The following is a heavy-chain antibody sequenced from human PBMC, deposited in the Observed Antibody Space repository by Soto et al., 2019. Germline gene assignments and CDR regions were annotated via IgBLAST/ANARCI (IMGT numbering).Heavy chain of an antibody. CDR2: ISGSGGST. J-gene: IGHJ5*02. V-gene: IGHV3-23*01. D-gene: IGHD1-7*01. CDR1: GFTFSSYD. Sequence: GGSLRLSCAASGFTFSSYDMSWVRQAPGKGLEWVSAISGSGGSTYYADSVKGRFTISRDNSKNTLYLQMNSLRAEDTAVYYCAKDKLGTTWFDPWGQGTLVTVSS. CDR3: AKDKLGTTWFDP.